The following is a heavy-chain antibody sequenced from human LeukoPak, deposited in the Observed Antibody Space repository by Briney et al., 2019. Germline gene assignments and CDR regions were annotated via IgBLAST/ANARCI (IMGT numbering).Heavy chain of an antibody. J-gene: IGHJ2*01. CDR2: IYYSGST. CDR1: GGSISSSSYY. Sequence: PSETLSLTCTVSGGSISSSSYYWGWIRQPPGKGLEWIGSIYYSGSTYYNPSLKSRATISVDTSKNQFSLKLSSVTAADTAVYYCARHVLSGYLNYWYFDLWGRGTLVTVSS. D-gene: IGHD3-3*01. V-gene: IGHV4-39*01. CDR3: ARHVLSGYLNYWYFDL.